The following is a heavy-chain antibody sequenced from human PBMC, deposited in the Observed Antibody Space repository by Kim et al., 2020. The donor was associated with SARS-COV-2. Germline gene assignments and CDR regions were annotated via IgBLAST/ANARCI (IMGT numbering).Heavy chain of an antibody. J-gene: IGHJ3*02. Sequence: SETLSLTCTVSGGSISSYYWSWIRQPPGKGLEWIVYIYYSGSTNYNPSLKSRVTISVDTSKNQFSLKLSSVTAADTAVYYCARRGLGYCSSTSCLAAFDIWGQGTMVTVSS. V-gene: IGHV4-59*08. CDR3: ARRGLGYCSSTSCLAAFDI. CDR1: GGSISSYY. D-gene: IGHD2-2*01. CDR2: IYYSGST.